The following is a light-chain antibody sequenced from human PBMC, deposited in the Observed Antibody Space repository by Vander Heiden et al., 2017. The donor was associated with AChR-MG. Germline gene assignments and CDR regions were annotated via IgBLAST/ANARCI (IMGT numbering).Light chain of an antibody. V-gene: IGLV3-25*03. J-gene: IGLJ3*02. CDR1: ALPKQY. CDR3: QSADTSGFYWV. CDR2: KDT. Sequence: SYELTPPPSVSVSPGQTARITCSGDALPKQYASWYQQKPGQAPVRVIYKDTERPSGIPGRFSGSSSGATVTLTISGVQAEDEADYYCQSADTSGFYWVFGGGTKLTVL.